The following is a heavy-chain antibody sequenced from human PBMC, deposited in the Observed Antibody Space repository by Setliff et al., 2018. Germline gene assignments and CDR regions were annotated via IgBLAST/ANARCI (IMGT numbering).Heavy chain of an antibody. D-gene: IGHD2-2*01. CDR2: INPNGDRT. V-gene: IGHV1-46*03. J-gene: IGHJ4*02. CDR1: GFTFTTFC. CDR3: ARSTSWFSTNY. Sequence: ASVKVSCKTSGFTFTTFCIHWVRQAPGQGLEWMMMINPNGDRTTYAQKFQGRVTMTRDTSTSTVYMELSSLRSEDTAVYYCARSTSWFSTNYWGQGTPVTVSS.